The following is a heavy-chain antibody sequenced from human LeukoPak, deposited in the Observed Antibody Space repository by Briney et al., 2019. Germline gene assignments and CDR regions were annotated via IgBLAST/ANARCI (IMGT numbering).Heavy chain of an antibody. V-gene: IGHV3-30*02. CDR1: GFTFSSYE. CDR3: AKEGDYYGSGSYRDGFDI. J-gene: IGHJ3*02. D-gene: IGHD3-10*01. CDR2: IRYDGINK. Sequence: GGSLRLSCAASGFTFSSYEMNWVRQAPGKGLEWVAFIRYDGINKYYADSVKGRFTISRDSFKNTLYLQMNSLRPEDTAVYYCAKEGDYYGSGSYRDGFDIWGQGTRATVSS.